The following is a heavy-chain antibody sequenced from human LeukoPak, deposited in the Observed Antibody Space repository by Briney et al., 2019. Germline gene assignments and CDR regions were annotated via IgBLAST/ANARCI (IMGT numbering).Heavy chain of an antibody. CDR1: GGTFSSYA. Sequence: ASVKASCKASGGTFSSYAISWVRQAPGQGLEWMGRIIPILGIANYAQKFQGRVTITADKSTSTAYMELSSLRSEDTAVYYCARDHLAGLFDPWGQGTLVTVSS. CDR3: ARDHLAGLFDP. V-gene: IGHV1-69*04. CDR2: IIPILGIA. J-gene: IGHJ5*02.